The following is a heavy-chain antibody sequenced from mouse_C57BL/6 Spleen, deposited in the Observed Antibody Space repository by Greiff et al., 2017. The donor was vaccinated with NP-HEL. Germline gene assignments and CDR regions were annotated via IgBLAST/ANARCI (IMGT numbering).Heavy chain of an antibody. Sequence: QVQLQQPGAELVKPGASVKLSCKASGYTFTSYWMHWVKQRPGRGLEWIGWIDPNSGGPTYNEKFKSKATLTVDKPSSPAYMQLSSLTSEDSAVYYCARVAKGYLDYWGQGTTLTVSS. V-gene: IGHV1-72*01. D-gene: IGHD1-1*01. CDR1: GYTFTSYW. CDR2: IDPNSGGP. J-gene: IGHJ2*01. CDR3: ARVAKGYLDY.